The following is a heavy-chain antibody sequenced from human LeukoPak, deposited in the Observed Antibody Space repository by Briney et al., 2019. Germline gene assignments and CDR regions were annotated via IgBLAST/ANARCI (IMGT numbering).Heavy chain of an antibody. CDR2: IYYSGST. Sequence: PSETLSLTCTVSGGSISSSSYYWGWIRQPQGKGLEGIGSIYYSGSTYYNPSLKSRVTISVDTSKNQFSLKLSSVTAADTAVYYCARQQPGPTYFDYWGQGTLVTVSS. D-gene: IGHD6-13*01. J-gene: IGHJ4*02. V-gene: IGHV4-39*01. CDR3: ARQQPGPTYFDY. CDR1: GGSISSSSYY.